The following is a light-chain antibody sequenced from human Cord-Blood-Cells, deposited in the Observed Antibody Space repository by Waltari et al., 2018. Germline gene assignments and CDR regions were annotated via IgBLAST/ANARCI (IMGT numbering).Light chain of an antibody. CDR1: QSISSY. CDR3: QQSYSTLQT. CDR2: AAS. J-gene: IGKJ5*01. Sequence: DIQMTQSPSSLSASVGDRVTITCRASQSISSYLNWYQQKPGKAPKILIYAASSLQSGVPSRFSGSGSGTDFTLTISSLQPEDFATYYCQQSYSTLQTFGQGTRLEIK. V-gene: IGKV1-39*01.